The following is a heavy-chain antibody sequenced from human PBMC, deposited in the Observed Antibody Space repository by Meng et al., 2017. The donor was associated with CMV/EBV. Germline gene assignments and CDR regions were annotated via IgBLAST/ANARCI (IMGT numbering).Heavy chain of an antibody. D-gene: IGHD3-3*01. V-gene: IGHV3-30*19. J-gene: IGHJ4*02. Sequence: GESLKISCAASGFTFSNYAMHWVRQAPGKGLEWVAVISYDGSNKYYADSVKGRFTISRDNSKNTLYLQMNSLRAEDTAVYYCARVGGRPYYDFWSGYHRPPDYWGQGTLVTVSS. CDR3: ARVGGRPYYDFWSGYHRPPDY. CDR1: GFTFSNYA. CDR2: ISYDGSNK.